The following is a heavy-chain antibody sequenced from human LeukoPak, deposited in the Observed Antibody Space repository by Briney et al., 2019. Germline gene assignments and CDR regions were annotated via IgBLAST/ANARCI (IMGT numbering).Heavy chain of an antibody. CDR2: ISGSGGRT. Sequence: GGSLRLSCAASGFTFSSYAMSWVRQAPGKGLEWVSAISGSGGRTYYADSVKGRFTISRDNSKNTLYLQMNSLRAEDTAVYYCAKDRRGGGYNWLDYFDYWGQGTLVTVSS. J-gene: IGHJ4*02. V-gene: IGHV3-23*01. D-gene: IGHD5-24*01. CDR3: AKDRRGGGYNWLDYFDY. CDR1: GFTFSSYA.